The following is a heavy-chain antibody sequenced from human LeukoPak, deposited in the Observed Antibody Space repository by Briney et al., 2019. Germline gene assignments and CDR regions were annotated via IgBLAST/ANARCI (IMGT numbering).Heavy chain of an antibody. Sequence: PGGSLRLSCAASGFTFSKYSMNWVRQAPGKGLEWVSYISSNGSSVQYADSVKGRFTSSRDNAKNSLYLQMNSLRAEDTAVYYCARDGYDFWSGSIYYYFYMDVWGKGTTVTVSS. J-gene: IGHJ6*03. CDR3: ARDGYDFWSGSIYYYFYMDV. CDR2: ISSNGSSV. V-gene: IGHV3-48*01. CDR1: GFTFSKYS. D-gene: IGHD3-3*01.